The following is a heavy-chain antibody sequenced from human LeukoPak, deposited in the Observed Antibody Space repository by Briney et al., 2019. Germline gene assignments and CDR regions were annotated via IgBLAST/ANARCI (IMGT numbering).Heavy chain of an antibody. CDR2: IHYTGNT. V-gene: IGHV4-39*01. CDR1: GVSITASSFY. D-gene: IGHD3-22*01. J-gene: IGHJ4*02. Sequence: SETLSLTCSVSGVSITASSFYWGWIRQPPGKGLEWIGTIHYTGNTYYNPSLKSRVTISVDTSRNQFSLKLSSVTAADTAIYYCASRVVVIQYWGQGTPVTVSS. CDR3: ASRVVVIQY.